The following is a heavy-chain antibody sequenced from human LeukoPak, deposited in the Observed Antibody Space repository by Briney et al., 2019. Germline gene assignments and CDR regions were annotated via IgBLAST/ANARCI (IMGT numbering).Heavy chain of an antibody. V-gene: IGHV4-39*01. Sequence: SETLSLTCTVSGGSISSSPYYWGWIRQPPGKGLEWIGNIYYGGGTYYNPSLKTRVTISVDTSKNQFSLKLSSVTAADTAVYYCARRGPSGRSLDYWGQGTLVTVSS. J-gene: IGHJ4*02. D-gene: IGHD3-10*01. CDR1: GGSISSSPYY. CDR2: IYYGGGT. CDR3: ARRGPSGRSLDY.